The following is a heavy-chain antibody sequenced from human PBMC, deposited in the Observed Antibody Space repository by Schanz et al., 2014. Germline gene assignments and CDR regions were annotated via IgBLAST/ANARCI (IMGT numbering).Heavy chain of an antibody. CDR1: GYTFTSYY. CDR2: INPSGGST. D-gene: IGHD6-13*01. V-gene: IGHV1-46*03. CDR3: ARDGEAAADCDY. Sequence: QVQLVQSGAEVKKPGASAKVSCKASGYTFTSYYMHWVRQAPGQGLEWMGIINPSGGSTSYAQKFQGRVTMTRDTSTSTVYVELSSLRSEDTAVYYCARDGEAAADCDYWGQGTLVTVSS. J-gene: IGHJ4*02.